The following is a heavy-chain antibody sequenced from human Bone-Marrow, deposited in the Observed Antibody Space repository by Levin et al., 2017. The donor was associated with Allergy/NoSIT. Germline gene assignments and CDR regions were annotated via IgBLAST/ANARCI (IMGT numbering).Heavy chain of an antibody. D-gene: IGHD1-26*01. Sequence: SETLSLTCTVSGDSISNTQHYWSWIRQPAGKGLEWIGRMFAGGAATYKRSLRSRVTISIDTSKNQFSLKLTSVTAADTAVDYCARDETFNSGPCGWFDSWGQGTLVTVSS. CDR3: ARDETFNSGPCGWFDS. J-gene: IGHJ5*01. V-gene: IGHV4-61*02. CDR2: MFAGGAA. CDR1: GDSISNTQHY.